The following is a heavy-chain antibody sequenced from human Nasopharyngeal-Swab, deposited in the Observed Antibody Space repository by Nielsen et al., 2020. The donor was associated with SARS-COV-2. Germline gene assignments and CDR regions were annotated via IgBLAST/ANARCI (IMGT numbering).Heavy chain of an antibody. Sequence: GSLKISCAASGFTFSSYAMSWVRQAPGKGLEWVSAISGSGGSTYYADSVKGRFTISRDNSKNTLYLQMNSLRAEDTAVYYCAKDLDLTMIVQEDYWGQGTLVTVSS. V-gene: IGHV3-23*01. J-gene: IGHJ4*02. CDR3: AKDLDLTMIVQEDY. D-gene: IGHD3-22*01. CDR1: GFTFSSYA. CDR2: ISGSGGST.